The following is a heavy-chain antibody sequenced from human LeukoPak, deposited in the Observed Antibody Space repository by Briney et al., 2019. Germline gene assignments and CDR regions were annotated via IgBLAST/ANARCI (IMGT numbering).Heavy chain of an antibody. CDR2: IWYDGSNK. CDR3: AREERGVVRGVIIRYFDY. D-gene: IGHD3-10*01. J-gene: IGHJ4*02. Sequence: GGSLRLSCAASGFTFSSYGMHWVRQAPGKGLEWVAVIWYDGSNKYYADSVKGRFTISRDNSKNTLYLQMNSLRAEDTAVYYCAREERGVVRGVIIRYFDYWGQGTLVTVSS. V-gene: IGHV3-33*01. CDR1: GFTFSSYG.